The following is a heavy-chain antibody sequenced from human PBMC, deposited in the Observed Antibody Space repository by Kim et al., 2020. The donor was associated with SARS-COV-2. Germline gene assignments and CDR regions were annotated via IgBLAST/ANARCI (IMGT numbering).Heavy chain of an antibody. D-gene: IGHD6-13*01. V-gene: IGHV4-39*01. CDR2: IYYSGST. CDR1: GGSISSSSYY. CDR3: ARQEALAAAGYYYYSGMDV. Sequence: SETLSLTCTVSGGSISSSSYYWGWIRQPPGKGLEWIGSIYYSGSTYYNPSLKSRVTISVDTSKNQFSLKLRSVTAADTAVYYCARQEALAAAGYYYYSGMDVWGAGTTVTVSS. J-gene: IGHJ6*04.